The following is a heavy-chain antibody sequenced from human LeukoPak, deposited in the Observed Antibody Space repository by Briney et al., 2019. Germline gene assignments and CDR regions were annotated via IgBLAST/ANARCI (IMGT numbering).Heavy chain of an antibody. CDR1: GFTFSSYG. CDR3: AKDGWSDSSSWAAFDY. J-gene: IGHJ4*02. D-gene: IGHD6-13*01. V-gene: IGHV3-30*18. CDR2: ISYDGSNK. Sequence: GGSLRLSCAASGFTFSSYGMHWVRQAPGKGLEWVAVISYDGSNKYYADSVKGRFTISRDNSKNTLYLQMNSLRAEDTAVYYCAKDGWSDSSSWAAFDYWGLGTLVTVSS.